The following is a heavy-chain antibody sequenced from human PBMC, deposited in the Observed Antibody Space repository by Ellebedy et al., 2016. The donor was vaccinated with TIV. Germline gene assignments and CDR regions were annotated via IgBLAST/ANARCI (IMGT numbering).Heavy chain of an antibody. D-gene: IGHD2-21*02. CDR1: GYPFTGHH. J-gene: IGHJ4*02. V-gene: IGHV1-2*02. CDR3: ARDGACGGDCYGDNY. CDR2: INPKNGGT. Sequence: AASVKVSCKASGYPFTGHHIHWVRQAPGQGLEWMGWINPKNGGTNYAQKFQGRVTMTRDTSISTAYMELSWLRSDDTAVYYCARDGACGGDCYGDNYWGQGSLVTVSS.